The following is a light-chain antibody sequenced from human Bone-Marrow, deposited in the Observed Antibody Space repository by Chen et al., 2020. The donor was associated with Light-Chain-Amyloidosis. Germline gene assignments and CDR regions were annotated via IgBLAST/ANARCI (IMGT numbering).Light chain of an antibody. CDR1: DLPTKY. CDR3: QSADSSGTYEVI. V-gene: IGLV3-25*03. CDR2: RDT. Sequence: SYELTQPPSVSVSPGQTARITCSGDDLPTKYAYWYQQKPGQAPVLVIQRDTERPSGIAERFSGSSSGTTATLTISGFPAEDEADYHCQSADSSGTYEVIFGGGTKLTVL. J-gene: IGLJ2*01.